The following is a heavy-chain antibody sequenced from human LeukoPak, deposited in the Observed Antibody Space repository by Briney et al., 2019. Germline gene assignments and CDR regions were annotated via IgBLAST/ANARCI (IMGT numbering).Heavy chain of an antibody. Sequence: GGSLRLSCAASGFTFSSYAMSWVRQAPGKGLEWVSTISVSGGNTYYADSVKGRFTISRDNSKSTMYMQMNSLRVEDTAIYYCARDSYDLGATFDYWGQGTLVTVSS. CDR1: GFTFSSYA. J-gene: IGHJ4*02. V-gene: IGHV3-23*01. CDR3: ARDSYDLGATFDY. D-gene: IGHD1-26*01. CDR2: ISVSGGNT.